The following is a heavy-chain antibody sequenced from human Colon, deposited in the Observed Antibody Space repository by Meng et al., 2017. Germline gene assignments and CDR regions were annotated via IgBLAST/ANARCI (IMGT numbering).Heavy chain of an antibody. CDR3: ARGVDWAKSGNF. J-gene: IGHJ4*02. D-gene: IGHD3-9*01. CDR1: GGSFSDYY. CDR2: IHPSGST. V-gene: IGHV4-34*01. Sequence: QVQLSRWGAGLLKPSEPLSPTCAVYGGSFSDYYLTWIRQPPGKGLEWVGKIHPSGSTYYSPSLQSRVTITLDTSKNQFSLTLSSMTAADTAVYYCARGVDWAKSGNFWGQGTLVTVSS.